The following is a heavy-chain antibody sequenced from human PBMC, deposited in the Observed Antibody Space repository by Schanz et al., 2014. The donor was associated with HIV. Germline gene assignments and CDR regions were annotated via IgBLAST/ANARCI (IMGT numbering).Heavy chain of an antibody. Sequence: EVQLLESGGGLVQPGGSLRLSCAASGFTFSNYAMSWVRQAPGKGLEWVSSISESGGRTYYADSVNGRFTISRDNAKNSLYLQMNSLRAEDTAVYYCARERYCTNGVCRVYGMGVWGQGATVTVSS. CDR3: ARERYCTNGVCRVYGMGV. J-gene: IGHJ6*02. D-gene: IGHD2-8*01. CDR2: ISESGGRT. CDR1: GFTFSNYA. V-gene: IGHV3-23*01.